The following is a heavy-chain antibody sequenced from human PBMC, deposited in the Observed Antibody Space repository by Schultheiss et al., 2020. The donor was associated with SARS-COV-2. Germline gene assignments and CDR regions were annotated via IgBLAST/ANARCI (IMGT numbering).Heavy chain of an antibody. D-gene: IGHD4-11*01. J-gene: IGHJ6*02. CDR2: IYHSGST. CDR3: ARDRLQPPTTRYYYYYGMDV. CDR1: GGSISSYY. Sequence: SETLSLTCTVSGGSISSYYWSWVRQPPGKGLEWIGEIYHSGSTNYNPSLKSRVTISVDKSKNQFSLKLSSVTAADTAVYYCARDRLQPPTTRYYYYYGMDVWGQGTTVTVSS. V-gene: IGHV4-4*02.